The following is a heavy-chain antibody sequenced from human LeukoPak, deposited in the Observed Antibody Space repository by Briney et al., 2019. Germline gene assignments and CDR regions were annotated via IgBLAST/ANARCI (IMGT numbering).Heavy chain of an antibody. CDR3: VRDRYCSGNGCQDLCY. Sequence: GGSLRLSCAASGFTFSRYWMHWVSQAPGKGLVWVSRININGSSTIYADSVKGRFTISRDNAKNTLYLQMNNLRADDTAVYYCVRDRYCSGNGCQDLCYWGQGTLVTVSS. J-gene: IGHJ4*02. D-gene: IGHD2-15*01. CDR2: ININGSST. CDR1: GFTFSRYW. V-gene: IGHV3-74*01.